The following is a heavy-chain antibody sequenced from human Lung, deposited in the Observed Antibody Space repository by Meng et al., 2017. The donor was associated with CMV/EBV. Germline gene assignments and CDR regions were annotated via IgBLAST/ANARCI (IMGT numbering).Heavy chain of an antibody. Sequence: SXKISXSTSGFTFDDYAMHWVRQAPGKGLEWVPGISWNSGSIGYADSVKGRFTISRDNAKNSLYLQMKSLRAKDTALYYCAKDGYYEFWGGMDVWGQGXTVTVSS. J-gene: IGHJ6*02. CDR3: AKDGYYEFWGGMDV. V-gene: IGHV3-9*01. CDR2: ISWNSGSI. CDR1: GFTFDDYA. D-gene: IGHD3-3*01.